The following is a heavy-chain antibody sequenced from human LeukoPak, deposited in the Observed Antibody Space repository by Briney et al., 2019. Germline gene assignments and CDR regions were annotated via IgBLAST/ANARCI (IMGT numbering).Heavy chain of an antibody. CDR3: ARAKAEVSRTFDY. Sequence: KPGGSLRLSCAASGFTFSSYSMNWVRQAPGKGLEWVSSISSSSSYIYYADSVKGRFTISRDNAKNSLYLQMNSLRAEDTAVYYCARAKAEVSRTFDYWGQGTLVTVSS. D-gene: IGHD1-14*01. CDR1: GFTFSSYS. V-gene: IGHV3-21*01. CDR2: ISSSSSYI. J-gene: IGHJ4*02.